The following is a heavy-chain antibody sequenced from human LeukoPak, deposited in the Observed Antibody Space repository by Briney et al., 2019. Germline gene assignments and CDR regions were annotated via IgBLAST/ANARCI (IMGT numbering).Heavy chain of an antibody. V-gene: IGHV4-61*01. CDR3: ASSLWTYDILTGYGY. J-gene: IGHJ4*02. D-gene: IGHD3-9*01. CDR2: IYYSGST. CDR1: GDSVSSGSYY. Sequence: SETLSLTCTVSGDSVSSGSYYWRWVRQPPGKGLEWIGYIYYSGSTHYNPSLKSRVTILVDTSKNQFSLKLSSVTAADTAVYYCASSLWTYDILTGYGYWGQGTLVTVSS.